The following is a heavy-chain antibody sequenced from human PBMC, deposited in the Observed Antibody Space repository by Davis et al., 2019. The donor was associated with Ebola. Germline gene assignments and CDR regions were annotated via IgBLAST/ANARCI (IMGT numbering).Heavy chain of an antibody. CDR1: GFPFSSFA. CDR3: ARVQLGLDY. V-gene: IGHV3-30*04. J-gene: IGHJ4*02. D-gene: IGHD7-27*01. Sequence: GESLKISCAASGFPFSSFAIHWVRQAPGKGLEWVALISSDGTYRYYADSVKGRFTISRDNSKNTLYLQMNSLRAEDTAVYYCARVQLGLDYWGQGTLVTVSS. CDR2: ISSDGTYR.